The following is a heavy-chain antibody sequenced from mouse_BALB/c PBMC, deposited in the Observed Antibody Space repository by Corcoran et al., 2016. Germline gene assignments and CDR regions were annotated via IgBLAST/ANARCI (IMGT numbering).Heavy chain of an antibody. D-gene: IGHD1-1*01. J-gene: IGHJ3*01. Sequence: EVQLQQSWAELVKPGASVKLSCTATGFNIKDTYMHWVKQRPEQGLEWIGRIDPANGNTKYDPKFQGKATITADTSSNKAYLQHSSLTSEDTAVYYCARLNYYGSSSFAYCGKRTLVLVSA. CDR3: ARLNYYGSSSFAY. CDR2: IDPANGNT. V-gene: IGHV14-3*02. CDR1: GFNIKDTY.